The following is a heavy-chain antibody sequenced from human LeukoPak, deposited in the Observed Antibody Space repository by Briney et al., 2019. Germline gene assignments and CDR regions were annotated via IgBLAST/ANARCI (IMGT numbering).Heavy chain of an antibody. CDR3: ARLDASSAHFSGSFPDY. Sequence: SETLSLTCTVSGDSINDHYWSWIRQPPGEGLEWIGYIYSSVSTNYNPSLMSRITIYADNSKNQFSLKFRSVTAADTAVYYCARLDASSAHFSGSFPDYWGHGTLVTVSS. D-gene: IGHD3-10*01. CDR1: GDSINDHY. V-gene: IGHV4-4*08. CDR2: IYSSVST. J-gene: IGHJ4*01.